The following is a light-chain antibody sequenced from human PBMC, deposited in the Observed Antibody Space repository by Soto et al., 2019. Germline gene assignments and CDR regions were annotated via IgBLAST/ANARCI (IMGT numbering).Light chain of an antibody. CDR1: QRVGSSS. CDR3: QQFGTSPA. Sequence: EIVLTQSPGTLSFSPGERAILSCRASQRVGSSSLAWYQQRPGQAPRLLIYGVSTRATGIPDRFSGSGSGTDFTLTISRLESEDFAVYFCQQFGTSPAFGGGTKVEIK. V-gene: IGKV3-20*01. CDR2: GVS. J-gene: IGKJ4*01.